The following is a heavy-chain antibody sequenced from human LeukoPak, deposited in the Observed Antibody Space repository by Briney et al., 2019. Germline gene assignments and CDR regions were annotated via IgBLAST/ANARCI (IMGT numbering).Heavy chain of an antibody. J-gene: IGHJ6*03. CDR1: GYTFTSSD. CDR2: MNPNNGNT. D-gene: IGHD1-20*01. CDR3: ARHNWESGGIYFYYYMDV. V-gene: IGHV1-8*01. Sequence: GASAKVSCTASGYTFTSSDINWVRQAPGQGLEWMASMNPNNGNTAYARKFQGRVTMTRNSSISTAYLELSALRSEDTADYYCARHNWESGGIYFYYYMDVWGKGTTVTVSS.